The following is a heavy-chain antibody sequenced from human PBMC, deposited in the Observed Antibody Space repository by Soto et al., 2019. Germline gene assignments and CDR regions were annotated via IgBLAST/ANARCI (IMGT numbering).Heavy chain of an antibody. D-gene: IGHD5-18*01. J-gene: IGHJ3*02. CDR2: ISYDGSNK. Sequence: QVQLVESGGGVVQPGRSLRLSCAASGFTFSNYGMHWVRQAPGKGLEWVAVISYDGSNKYYADSVKGRFTISRDNAKNTLYLQMNSLRAEDTAVYYCEKGDTAMAYASDIWGQGTMGTVSS. V-gene: IGHV3-30*18. CDR3: EKGDTAMAYASDI. CDR1: GFTFSNYG.